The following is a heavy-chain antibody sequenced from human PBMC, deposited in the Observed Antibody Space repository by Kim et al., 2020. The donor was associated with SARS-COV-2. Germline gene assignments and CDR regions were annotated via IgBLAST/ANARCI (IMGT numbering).Heavy chain of an antibody. CDR1: GYTFTSYG. Sequence: ASVKVSCKASGYTFTSYGISWVRQAPGQGLEWMGRISAYNGHTNYAQKLQGRDTMTTDTTTSTAYMELRSLRSDDTAGYYCASDRWRTSGWYVFYYSCGMDVWGRGTTVTVSS. D-gene: IGHD6-19*01. CDR2: ISAYNGHT. CDR3: ASDRWRTSGWYVFYYSCGMDV. V-gene: IGHV1-18*04. J-gene: IGHJ6*02.